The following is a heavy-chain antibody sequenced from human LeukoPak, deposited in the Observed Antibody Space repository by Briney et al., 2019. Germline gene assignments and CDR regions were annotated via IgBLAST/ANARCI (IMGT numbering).Heavy chain of an antibody. V-gene: IGHV3-21*01. CDR1: GFTFSSYS. J-gene: IGHJ4*02. Sequence: PGGSLRLSCAASGFTFSSYSLNWVRQAPGKGLEWVSSISSSSSYIYYADSVKGRFTISRDNAKNSLYLQMNSLRAEDTAVYYCARLGYCSSTSCYVFDYWGQGTLVTVSS. CDR3: ARLGYCSSTSCYVFDY. D-gene: IGHD2-2*01. CDR2: ISSSSSYI.